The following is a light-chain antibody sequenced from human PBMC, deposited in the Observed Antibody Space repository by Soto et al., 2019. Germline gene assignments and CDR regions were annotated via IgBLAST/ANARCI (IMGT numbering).Light chain of an antibody. Sequence: EIVLTQSPGTLSLSPGERATLSCRASQSVSSYFAWSQRKPGQAPRLLIFGASTRAAGFPDRFSGSGSGTDFTLTINSLELEDFAVYYCQQRNVWPPITFGQGTRLEIK. CDR1: QSVSSY. CDR3: QQRNVWPPIT. J-gene: IGKJ5*01. V-gene: IGKV3-11*01. CDR2: GAS.